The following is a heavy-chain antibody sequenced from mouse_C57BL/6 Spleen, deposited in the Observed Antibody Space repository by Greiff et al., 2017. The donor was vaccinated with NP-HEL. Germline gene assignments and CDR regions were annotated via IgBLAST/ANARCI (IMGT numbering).Heavy chain of an antibody. CDR2: INPGSGGT. Sequence: VQLQQSGAELVRPGTSVKVSCKASGYAFTNYLIEWVKQRPGQGLEWIGWINPGSGGTNYNQKFKGKATLTADKSSSTAYMQLSSLTSEDSAVYVCAREGYDYAGRFAYWGQGTLVTVSA. J-gene: IGHJ3*01. CDR1: GYAFTNYL. CDR3: AREGYDYAGRFAY. D-gene: IGHD2-4*01. V-gene: IGHV1-54*01.